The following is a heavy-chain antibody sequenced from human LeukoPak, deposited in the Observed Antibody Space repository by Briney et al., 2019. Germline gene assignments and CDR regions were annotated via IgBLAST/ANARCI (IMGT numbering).Heavy chain of an antibody. CDR3: ARQNSMGTIDY. J-gene: IGHJ4*02. CDR1: GYRFSDYW. CDR2: IYPGDSDT. D-gene: IGHD5-18*01. Sequence: GEFLKISCMVSGYRFSDYWIGWVRQMPGKGLEWMGIIYPGDSDTRYSPSFQGQVTISADKSISSAYLQWSSLKASDTAMYYCARQNSMGTIDYWGQGTLVTVSS. V-gene: IGHV5-51*01.